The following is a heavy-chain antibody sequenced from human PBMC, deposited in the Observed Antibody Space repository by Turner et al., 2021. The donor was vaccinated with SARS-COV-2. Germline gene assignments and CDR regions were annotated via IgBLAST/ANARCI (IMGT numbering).Heavy chain of an antibody. V-gene: IGHV3-30-3*01. D-gene: IGHD2-8*01. CDR1: GFTFSSYA. CDR2: ISYEESDK. CDR3: ARATYLLGYCANGVCYPDY. J-gene: IGHJ4*02. Sequence: QVQLVESGGGVVQPGRSLRLSCAASGFTFSSYAMHWVRQAPGKGREWVAVISYEESDKYYADSVKGRFIISRDNSKNTLDLQMNSLRAEDTAVYYCARATYLLGYCANGVCYPDYWGQGTLVTVSS.